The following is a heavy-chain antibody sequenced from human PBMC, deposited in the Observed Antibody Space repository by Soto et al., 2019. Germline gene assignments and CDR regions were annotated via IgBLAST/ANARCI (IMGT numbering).Heavy chain of an antibody. CDR2: IYYSGST. Sequence: PSETLPLTCTVSGGSISSYYTNLNRQPPGKGLEWIGYIYYSGSTNYNPSLKSRVTISVDTSKNQFSLKLSSVTAADTAVYYCARSPEFSWFDPWGQGNLVTVS. CDR3: ARSPEFSWFDP. CDR1: GGSISSYY. V-gene: IGHV4-59*01. J-gene: IGHJ5*02.